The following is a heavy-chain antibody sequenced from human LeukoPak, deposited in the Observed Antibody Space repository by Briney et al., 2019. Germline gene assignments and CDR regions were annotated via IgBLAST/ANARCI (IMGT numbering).Heavy chain of an antibody. CDR3: AERTGSYSGY. CDR2: ISARGGST. J-gene: IGHJ4*02. D-gene: IGHD1-26*01. V-gene: IGHV3-23*01. Sequence: GGSLRLSCAASGVTFSSYAMSCARQAPGKGLEWVSGISARGGSTYYADSVKGRFTISRDNSKNTLYLQMNSLRAEDTAVYYCAERTGSYSGYWGQGTLVTVSS. CDR1: GVTFSSYA.